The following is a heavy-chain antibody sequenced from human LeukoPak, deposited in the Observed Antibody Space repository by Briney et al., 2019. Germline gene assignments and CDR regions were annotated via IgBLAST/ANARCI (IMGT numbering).Heavy chain of an antibody. D-gene: IGHD3-22*01. CDR3: ARRGSGSHRVGYFDY. J-gene: IGHJ4*02. Sequence: PSETLSLTCAVSDYSISSDYYWGWILQPPGKGLEWIGSIYQSGNTYYHPSLKSRVTISVDTSKNQFSLKLTSVTAADTAAYYCARRGSGSHRVGYFDYWGQGTLVTVSS. CDR1: DYSISSDYY. CDR2: IYQSGNT. V-gene: IGHV4-38-2*01.